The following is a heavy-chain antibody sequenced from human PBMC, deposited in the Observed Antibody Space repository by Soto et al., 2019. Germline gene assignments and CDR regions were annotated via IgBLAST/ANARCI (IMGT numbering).Heavy chain of an antibody. V-gene: IGHV1-18*01. Sequence: GASVKVSCKASGYTFTSYGISWVRQAPGQGLEWMGWISAYNGNTNYAQKLQGRVTMTTDTSTSTAYMELRSLRSDDTAVYYCARGYCSIINCFNYYYYYMDVSGKGATDTVS. J-gene: IGHJ6*03. CDR2: ISAYNGNT. CDR3: ARGYCSIINCFNYYYYYMDV. CDR1: GYTFTSYG. D-gene: IGHD2-2*01.